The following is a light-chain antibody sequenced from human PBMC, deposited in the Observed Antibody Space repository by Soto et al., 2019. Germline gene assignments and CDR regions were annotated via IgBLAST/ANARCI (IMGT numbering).Light chain of an antibody. Sequence: IVMTQSPATLSVSPGAGATLSCRALQSVSSSYLAWYQQKPGQAPRLLIYGASTRATGIPARFSGSGSGTEFTLTISSLQSEDFAVYYCQQYYNWPPITFGQGTRLEIK. V-gene: IGKV3-15*01. CDR2: GAS. J-gene: IGKJ5*01. CDR1: QSVSSSY. CDR3: QQYYNWPPIT.